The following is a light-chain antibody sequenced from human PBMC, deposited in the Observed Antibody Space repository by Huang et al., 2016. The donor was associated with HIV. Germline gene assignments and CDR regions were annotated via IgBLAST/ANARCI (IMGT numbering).Light chain of an antibody. CDR3: QQRSDWPIFT. J-gene: IGKJ3*01. V-gene: IGKV3-11*01. CDR1: QSVSTY. CDR2: GAS. Sequence: EIVLTQSPATLSLSPGERATLSCRASQSVSTYLAWYQQKTGQSPRLLIDGASNRATGIPARFSGSGSGTDFTLTISSLEPEDFAVYYCQQRSDWPIFTFGPGTTVDVK.